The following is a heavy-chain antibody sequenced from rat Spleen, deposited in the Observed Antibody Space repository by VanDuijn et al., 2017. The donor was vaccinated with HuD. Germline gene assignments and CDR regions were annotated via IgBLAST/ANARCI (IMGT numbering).Heavy chain of an antibody. J-gene: IGHJ2*01. Sequence: EVQLVESGGGLVQPGKSMKLSCAASGFTFTNYYMAWVRQAPTKGLEWVASISPSGGSTYYRDSVKGRFTISRDNAKSTLYLQMNSLRSEDTATYYCARHIRFGVVFDYWGQGVMVTVSS. CDR1: GFTFTNYY. D-gene: IGHD4-3*01. V-gene: IGHV5-25*01. CDR3: ARHIRFGVVFDY. CDR2: ISPSGGST.